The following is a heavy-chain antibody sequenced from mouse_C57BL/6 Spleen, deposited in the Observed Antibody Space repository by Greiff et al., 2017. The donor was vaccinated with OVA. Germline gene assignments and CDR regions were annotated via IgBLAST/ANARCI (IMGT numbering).Heavy chain of an antibody. CDR2: IHPSDSDT. V-gene: IGHV1-74*01. J-gene: IGHJ3*01. CDR1: GYTFTSYW. Sequence: QVQLQQPGAELVKPGASVKVSCKASGYTFTSYWMHWVKQRPGQGLEWIGRIHPSDSDTNYNQKFKGKATLTVDKSSSTAYMQLSSLTSEDSAVYDFAIPEGGTGKAWFAYWGQGTLVTVSA. D-gene: IGHD4-1*01. CDR3: AIPEGGTGKAWFAY.